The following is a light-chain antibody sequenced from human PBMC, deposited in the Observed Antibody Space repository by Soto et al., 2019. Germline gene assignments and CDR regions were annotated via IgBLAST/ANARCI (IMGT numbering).Light chain of an antibody. J-gene: IGLJ2*01. CDR3: ETWDSNFVV. CDR1: SGHSSYI. V-gene: IGLV4-60*02. Sequence: QLVLTQSSSASASLGSSVNLTCTLSSGHSSYIIAWHQQQPGKAPRYLMKLEGSGSYNKGSGVPDRFSGSSSGADRYLTISNLQFEDEADYYCETWDSNFVVFGGGTKLTVL. CDR2: LEGSGSY.